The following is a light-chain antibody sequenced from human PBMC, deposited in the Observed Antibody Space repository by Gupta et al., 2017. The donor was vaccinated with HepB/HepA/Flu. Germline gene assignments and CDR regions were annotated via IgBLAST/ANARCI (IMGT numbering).Light chain of an antibody. CDR2: GKT. V-gene: IGLV3-19*01. Sequence: SSELTQDPAVSVALGQTVRITCQGDSRRTYYASWYQQKAGQAPVLVIYGKTNRPSGIPERFSGSSSGNTASLTITGAQAEDEADYYCNSRDSSGNHWVFGGGTKLTVL. CDR1: SRRTYY. CDR3: NSRDSSGNHWV. J-gene: IGLJ3*02.